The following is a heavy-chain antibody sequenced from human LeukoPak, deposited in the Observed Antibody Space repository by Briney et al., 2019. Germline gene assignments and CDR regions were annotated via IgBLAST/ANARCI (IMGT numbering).Heavy chain of an antibody. V-gene: IGHV3-21*01. CDR1: GFTFSSYS. CDR2: ISSSSSYI. D-gene: IGHD6-19*01. J-gene: IGHJ4*02. CDR3: ARGIAVADFDY. Sequence: GGSLRLSCAASGFTFSSYSMNWVRQAPGKGLEWVSSISSSSSYIYYADSVKGRFTISRDNAKNSLYLQMNSLRAEDTAVYSCARGIAVADFDYWGQGTLVTVSS.